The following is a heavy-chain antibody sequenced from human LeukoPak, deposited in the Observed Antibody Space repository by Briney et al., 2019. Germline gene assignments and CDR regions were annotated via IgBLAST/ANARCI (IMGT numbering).Heavy chain of an antibody. V-gene: IGHV3-30*18. D-gene: IGHD3-10*01. CDR1: GSSFSAHA. J-gene: IGHJ4*02. Sequence: PGGSLRLSCAASGSSFSAHAMHWVRQAPGKGLEWVGVISYDGSDKYYVDSVKGRFTISRDNSKNTLYLQMNSLRAEDTAVYYCAKTPARYYFDYWGQGTLVTVSS. CDR2: ISYDGSDK. CDR3: AKTPARYYFDY.